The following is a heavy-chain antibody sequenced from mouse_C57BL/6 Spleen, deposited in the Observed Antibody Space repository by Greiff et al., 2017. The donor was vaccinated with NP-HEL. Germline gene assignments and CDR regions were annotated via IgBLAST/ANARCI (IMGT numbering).Heavy chain of an antibody. J-gene: IGHJ3*01. CDR2: ISDGGSYT. CDR3: ARGGGFAY. CDR1: GFTFSSYA. V-gene: IGHV5-4*03. Sequence: EVKLVESGGGLVKPGGSLKLSCAASGFTFSSYAMSWVRQTPEKRLEWVATISDGGSYTYYPDNVTGRFTLSRDNAKNNLYLQMSHLKSEDTAMYYCARGGGFAYWGQGTLVTVSA.